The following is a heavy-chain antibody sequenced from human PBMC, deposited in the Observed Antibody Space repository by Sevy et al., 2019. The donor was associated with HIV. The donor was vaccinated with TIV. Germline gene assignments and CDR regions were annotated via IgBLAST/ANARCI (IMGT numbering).Heavy chain of an antibody. V-gene: IGHV4-30-2*01. CDR2: IYHSGST. D-gene: IGHD3-10*01. CDR1: GGSISSGGYS. Sequence: SETLSLTCAVSGGSISSGGYSWSWIRQPPGKGLEWIGYIYHSGSTYYNPSLKSRVTISVDRSKNQFSLKLSSVTAADTVVYYCARGERELRAFDIWGQGTMVTVSS. CDR3: ARGERELRAFDI. J-gene: IGHJ3*02.